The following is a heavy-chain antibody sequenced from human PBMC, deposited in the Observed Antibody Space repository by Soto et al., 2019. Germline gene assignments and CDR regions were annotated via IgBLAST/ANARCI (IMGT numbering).Heavy chain of an antibody. CDR1: GGTFSSYT. CDR3: ANLPDKYCSGGSCYSGSWFDP. J-gene: IGHJ5*02. Sequence: SVKVSCKASGGTFSSYTISWVRQAPGQGLEWMGRIIPILGIANYAQKFQGRVTITADKSTSTAYMELSSLRSEDTAVYYCANLPDKYCSGGSCYSGSWFDPWGQGTLVTVSS. D-gene: IGHD2-15*01. CDR2: IIPILGIA. V-gene: IGHV1-69*02.